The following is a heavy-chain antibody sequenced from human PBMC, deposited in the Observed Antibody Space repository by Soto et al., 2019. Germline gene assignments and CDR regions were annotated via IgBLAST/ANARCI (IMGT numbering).Heavy chain of an antibody. Sequence: PGESLKISCKGSGYSFTSYWIGWVRQMPGKGLEWMGIIYPGDSDTRYSPSFQGQVTISADKSISTAYLQWSSLKASDTAMYYCARGPRVVRTHCSGGSCYAWFDPWGQGTLVTVSS. D-gene: IGHD2-15*01. V-gene: IGHV5-51*01. J-gene: IGHJ5*02. CDR2: IYPGDSDT. CDR1: GYSFTSYW. CDR3: ARGPRVVRTHCSGGSCYAWFDP.